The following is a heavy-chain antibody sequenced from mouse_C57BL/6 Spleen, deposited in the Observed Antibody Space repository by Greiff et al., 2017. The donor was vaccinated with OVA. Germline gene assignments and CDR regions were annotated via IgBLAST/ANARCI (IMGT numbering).Heavy chain of an antibody. CDR3: ASAAGVCYAMDY. CDR1: GYTFTSYW. Sequence: VQLQQPGTELVKPGASVKLSCTASGYTFTSYWMHWVKQRPGQGLEWIGNINPSNGGTNYTEKFKSKATLTVDKSSSTAYMQLSSLTSEDSAVYYCASAAGVCYAMDYWGQGTSVTVSS. CDR2: INPSNGGT. J-gene: IGHJ4*01. V-gene: IGHV1-53*01.